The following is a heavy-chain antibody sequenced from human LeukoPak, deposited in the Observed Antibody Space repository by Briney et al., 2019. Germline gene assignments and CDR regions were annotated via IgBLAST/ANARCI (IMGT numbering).Heavy chain of an antibody. CDR2: INPNSGGT. CDR3: ARDTYYYDSSGYPEGLFDY. J-gene: IGHJ4*02. Sequence: GASVKVSCKASGYTFTGYYMHWVRQAPGQGLEWMGRINPNSGGTNYAQKFQGRVTMTRDTSISTAYMELSRLRSDDTAVYYCARDTYYYDSSGYPEGLFDYWGQGTLVTVSS. D-gene: IGHD3-22*01. CDR1: GYTFTGYY. V-gene: IGHV1-2*06.